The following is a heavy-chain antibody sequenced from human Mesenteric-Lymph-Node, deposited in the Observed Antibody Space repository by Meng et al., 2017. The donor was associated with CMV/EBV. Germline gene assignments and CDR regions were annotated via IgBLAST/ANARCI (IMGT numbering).Heavy chain of an antibody. CDR2: IYYSGST. CDR1: GGSISSYY. CDR3: ARDVRYSSSTGYYYYGMDV. V-gene: IGHV4-59*01. D-gene: IGHD6-6*01. J-gene: IGHJ6*02. Sequence: GSPRLSCTVSGGSISSYYWSWIRQPPGKGLEWIGYIYYSGSTNYNPSLKSRVTISVDTSKNQFSLKLSSVTAADTAVYYCARDVRYSSSTGYYYYGMDVWGQGTTVTVSS.